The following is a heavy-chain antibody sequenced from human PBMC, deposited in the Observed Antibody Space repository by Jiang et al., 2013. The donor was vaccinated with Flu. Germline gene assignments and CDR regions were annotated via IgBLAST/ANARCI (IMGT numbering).Heavy chain of an antibody. V-gene: IGHV4-34*01. J-gene: IGHJ4*02. CDR3: ARAHYDYVWGY. Sequence: LLKPSETLSLTCAVYGGSFSGYYWSWIRQPPGKGLEWIGEINHSGSTNYNPSLKSRVTISVDTSKNQFSLKLSSVTAADTAVYYCARAHYDYVWGYWGQGTLVTVSS. CDR2: INHSGST. CDR1: GGSFSGYY. D-gene: IGHD3-16*01.